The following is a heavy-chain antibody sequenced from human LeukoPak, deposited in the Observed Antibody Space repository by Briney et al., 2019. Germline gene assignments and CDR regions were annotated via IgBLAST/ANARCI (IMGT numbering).Heavy chain of an antibody. J-gene: IGHJ4*02. Sequence: GGSLRLSCAASGFTFSSYAMSWVRQAPGKGLEWVSAISGSGGSTYYADSVKGRFTISRDNSKNTLYLQMNSLRADDTAVYYCAKVWPLIVVVLRGGGFDYWGQGTLVTVSS. CDR1: GFTFSSYA. CDR3: AKVWPLIVVVLRGGGFDY. V-gene: IGHV3-23*01. CDR2: ISGSGGST. D-gene: IGHD3-22*01.